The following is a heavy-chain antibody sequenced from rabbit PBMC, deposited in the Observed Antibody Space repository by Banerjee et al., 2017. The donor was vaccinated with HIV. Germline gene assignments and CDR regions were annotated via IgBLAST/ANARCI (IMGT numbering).Heavy chain of an antibody. CDR3: ARDLAGVIGWNFNL. D-gene: IGHD4-1*01. J-gene: IGHJ4*01. CDR1: GFSLSSYW. Sequence: QEQLEESGGGLVQPGESLTLTCKASGFSLSSYWMSWVRQAPGKGLEWIACINTISGDTVYATWAKGRFTISKASWTTVTLQMTSLTAADTATYLCARDLAGVIGWNFNLWGPGTLVT. CDR2: INTISGDT. V-gene: IGHV1S45*01.